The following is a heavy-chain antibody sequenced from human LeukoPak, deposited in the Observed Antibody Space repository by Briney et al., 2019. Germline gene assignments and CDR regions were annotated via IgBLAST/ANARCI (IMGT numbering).Heavy chain of an antibody. CDR2: IRYDGSNK. V-gene: IGHV3-30*02. J-gene: IGHJ4*02. CDR3: ARGRGATPD. Sequence: GGSLRLSCAASGFTFSSYVRHWVRQAPGKGLEWVTFIRYDGSNKYYADSVKGRFTISRDNSKNTLYLQINSLRAEDTAVYYCARGRGATPDWGQGTLVTVSS. D-gene: IGHD1-26*01. CDR1: GFTFSSYV.